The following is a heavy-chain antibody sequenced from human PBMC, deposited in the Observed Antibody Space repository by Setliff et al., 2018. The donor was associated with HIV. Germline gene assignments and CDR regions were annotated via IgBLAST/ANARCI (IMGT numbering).Heavy chain of an antibody. Sequence: ASVKVSCKASGYTFTNYGITWVRQAPGYGLEWMGWIGAKNDNTNYARQLQGRVTMTTDTSTNTVYMELRSLTSDDTAVYYCARPAATWDFDYWGQGTLVTVSS. D-gene: IGHD2-2*01. V-gene: IGHV1-18*01. CDR3: ARPAATWDFDY. CDR1: GYTFTNYG. J-gene: IGHJ4*02. CDR2: IGAKNDNT.